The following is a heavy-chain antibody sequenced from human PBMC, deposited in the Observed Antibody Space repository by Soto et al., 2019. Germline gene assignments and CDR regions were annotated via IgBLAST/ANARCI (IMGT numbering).Heavy chain of an antibody. CDR1: GYTITSYG. J-gene: IGHJ3*02. CDR3: ARDYSSGWYYAFDI. D-gene: IGHD6-19*01. CDR2: ISAYNGNT. V-gene: IGHV1-18*01. Sequence: ASVKVSCKASGYTITSYGISWVRQAPGQGLEWMGWISAYNGNTNYAQKLQGRVTMTTDTSTSTAYMELRSLRSDDTAVYYCARDYSSGWYYAFDIWGQGTMVTVSS.